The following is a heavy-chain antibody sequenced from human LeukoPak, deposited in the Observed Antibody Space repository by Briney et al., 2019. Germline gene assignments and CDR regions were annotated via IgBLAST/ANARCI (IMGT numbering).Heavy chain of an antibody. CDR3: ARDGGAVKGGGLYFFDY. D-gene: IGHD2/OR15-2a*01. Sequence: SVKVSCKASGGTFSSYAISWVRQAPGQGLEWMGGIIPIFGTANYAQKFQGRVTITADDSTTAYMELRSLTSEDTAVYYCARDGGAVKGGGLYFFDYWGQGTLVTVSS. J-gene: IGHJ4*02. V-gene: IGHV1-69*13. CDR2: IIPIFGTA. CDR1: GGTFSSYA.